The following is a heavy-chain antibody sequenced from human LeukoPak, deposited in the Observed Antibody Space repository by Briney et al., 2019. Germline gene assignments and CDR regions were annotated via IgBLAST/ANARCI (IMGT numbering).Heavy chain of an antibody. D-gene: IGHD5/OR15-5a*01. V-gene: IGHV1-18*01. CDR2: ISPYNGLT. CDR1: GYGFTTYG. CDR3: ARDQVSHIIPLYMDV. Sequence: GASVKVSCKASGYGFTTYGISWVRQAPGQGLEWMGWISPYNGLTEYAQKCQGRVTMTTATTTSTVTMDLRTLSSDDTAVYYCARDQVSHIIPLYMDVWGEGTTVTVSS. J-gene: IGHJ6*03.